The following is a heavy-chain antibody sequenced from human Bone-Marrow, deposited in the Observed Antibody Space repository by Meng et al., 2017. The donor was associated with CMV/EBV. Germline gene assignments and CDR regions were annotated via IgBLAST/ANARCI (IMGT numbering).Heavy chain of an antibody. CDR1: GFTFNNYG. CDR2: MQYDGSNK. D-gene: IGHD3-3*01. V-gene: IGHV3-30*02. J-gene: IGHJ4*02. Sequence: GGSLRLSCAASGFTFNNYGMHWVRQAPGKGLEWVAFMQYDGSNKYYADSVKGRFTISRDNSKNTLYLQMNSLRAEDTAVYYCAKGFDFWSGYYAGYWGQGTLVTVSS. CDR3: AKGFDFWSGYYAGY.